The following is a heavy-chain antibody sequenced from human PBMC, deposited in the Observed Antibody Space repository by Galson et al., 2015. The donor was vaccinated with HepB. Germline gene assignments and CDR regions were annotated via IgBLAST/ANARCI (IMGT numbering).Heavy chain of an antibody. CDR1: GFTFSTYS. CDR2: ISSSSSYI. CDR3: ARDERPAGGVAYYYYYMDV. V-gene: IGHV3-21*01. J-gene: IGHJ6*03. D-gene: IGHD1-1*01. Sequence: SLRLSCAASGFTFSTYSMNWVRQAPGKGLEWVSSISSSSSYIYYADSVKGRFTISRDNAKSSLYLQIHSLRAEDTAVYYCARDERPAGGVAYYYYYMDVWGKGTTVTVSS.